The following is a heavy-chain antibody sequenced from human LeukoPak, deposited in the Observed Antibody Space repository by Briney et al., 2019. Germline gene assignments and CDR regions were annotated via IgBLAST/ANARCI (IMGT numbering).Heavy chain of an antibody. CDR1: GFTFSSYS. J-gene: IGHJ4*02. Sequence: GGSLRLSRAASGFTFSSYSMHWVRQAPGKGLEWVSIIYSGGNTYYADSVKGRFTISRDNSKNTLYLQMNSLRAEDTAVYYCASQSSSWYGFDYWGREPWSPSPQ. D-gene: IGHD6-13*01. V-gene: IGHV3-53*01. CDR2: IYSGGNT. CDR3: ASQSSSWYGFDY.